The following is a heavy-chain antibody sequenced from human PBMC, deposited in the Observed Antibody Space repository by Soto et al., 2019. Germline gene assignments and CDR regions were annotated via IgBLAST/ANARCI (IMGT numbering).Heavy chain of an antibody. CDR1: GGSISSSSYY. Sequence: SETLSLTCPVSGGSISSSSYYWGWIRQPPGKGLEWIGSIYYSGSTYYNPSLKSRVTISVDTSKNQFSLKLSSVTAADTAVYYCASLPRSVGATSPFDYWGQGTLVTVSS. CDR2: IYYSGST. D-gene: IGHD1-26*01. J-gene: IGHJ4*02. CDR3: ASLPRSVGATSPFDY. V-gene: IGHV4-39*01.